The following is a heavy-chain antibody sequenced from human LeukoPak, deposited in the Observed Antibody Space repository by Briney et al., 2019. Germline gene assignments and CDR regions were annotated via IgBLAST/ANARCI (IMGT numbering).Heavy chain of an antibody. CDR2: IYYSGRT. Sequence: PSGTLSLTCTVSGGSIMVAAYSWSWIRQPPGKGLEWIGYIYYSGRTYYNPSLKSRVTISLDRSKNQFSLKLSSVTAADTAVYYCARRSSGATRYYFDYWGQGTLVTVSA. CDR3: ARRSSGATRYYFDY. D-gene: IGHD1-26*01. J-gene: IGHJ4*02. CDR1: GGSIMVAAYS. V-gene: IGHV4-30-2*01.